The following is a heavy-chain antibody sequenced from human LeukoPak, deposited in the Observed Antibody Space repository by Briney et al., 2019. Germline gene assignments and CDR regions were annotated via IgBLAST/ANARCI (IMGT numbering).Heavy chain of an antibody. CDR3: ARVDGDYFGWFDP. CDR1: GGSFSGYY. D-gene: IGHD4-17*01. CDR2: MNHSGST. V-gene: IGHV4-34*01. Sequence: PSETLSLTCAVYGGSFSGYYWSWIRQPPGKGLEWIGEMNHSGSTNYNPSLKSRVTISVDTSKNQFSLKLSSVTAADTGVYYCARVDGDYFGWFDPWGQGTLAIVSS. J-gene: IGHJ5*02.